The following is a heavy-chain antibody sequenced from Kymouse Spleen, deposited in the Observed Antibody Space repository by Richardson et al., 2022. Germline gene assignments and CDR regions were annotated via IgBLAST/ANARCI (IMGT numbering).Heavy chain of an antibody. J-gene: IGHJ6*02. CDR3: ARDSITGTTGDYYYGMDV. D-gene: IGHD1-7*01. V-gene: IGHV3-13*01. CDR2: IGTAGDT. Sequence: EVQLVESGGGLVQPGGSLRLSCAASGFTFSSYDMHWVRQATGKGLEWVSAIGTAGDTYYPGSVKGRFTISRENAKNSLYLQMNSLRAGDTAVYYCARDSITGTTGDYYYGMDVWGQGTTVTVSS. CDR1: GFTFSSYD.